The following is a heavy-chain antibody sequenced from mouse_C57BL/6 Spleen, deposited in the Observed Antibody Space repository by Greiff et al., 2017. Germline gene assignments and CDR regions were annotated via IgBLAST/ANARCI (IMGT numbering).Heavy chain of an antibody. D-gene: IGHD3-3*01. CDR2: ISSGGDYI. CDR3: TREGGWEGIYYFDY. V-gene: IGHV5-9-1*02. Sequence: EVMLVESGEGLVKPGGSLKLSCAASGFTFSSYAMSWVRQTPEKRLEWVAYISSGGDYIYYADTVKGRFTISRDNARNTLYLQMSSLKSEDTAMYYCTREGGWEGIYYFDYWGQGTTLTVSS. CDR1: GFTFSSYA. J-gene: IGHJ2*01.